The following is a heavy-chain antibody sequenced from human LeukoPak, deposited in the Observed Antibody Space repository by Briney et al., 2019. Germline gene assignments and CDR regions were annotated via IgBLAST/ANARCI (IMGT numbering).Heavy chain of an antibody. D-gene: IGHD3-22*01. CDR3: ARGRRYYDSSGYSSDFDY. CDR2: IYTSGST. J-gene: IGHJ4*02. Sequence: SQTLSLTCTVSGGSISSGSYYWSWIRQPAGKGLEWIGRIYTSGSTNYNPSLKSRVTISVDTSKNQFSLKLSSVTAADTAVYYCARGRRYYDSSGYSSDFDYWGQGTLVTASS. V-gene: IGHV4-61*02. CDR1: GGSISSGSYY.